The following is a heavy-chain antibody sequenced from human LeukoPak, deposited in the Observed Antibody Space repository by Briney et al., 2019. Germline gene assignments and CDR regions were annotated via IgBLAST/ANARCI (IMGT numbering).Heavy chain of an antibody. Sequence: SETLSLTCAVYGGSFSGYYWSWIRQPPGKGLEWIGEINHSGSTNYNPSLKSRVTISVDTSKNQFSLKLSSVTAADTAVYYCARGARGWYLRYWGRGTLVTVSS. CDR1: GGSFSGYY. CDR3: ARGARGWYLRY. D-gene: IGHD6-19*01. J-gene: IGHJ4*02. V-gene: IGHV4-34*01. CDR2: INHSGST.